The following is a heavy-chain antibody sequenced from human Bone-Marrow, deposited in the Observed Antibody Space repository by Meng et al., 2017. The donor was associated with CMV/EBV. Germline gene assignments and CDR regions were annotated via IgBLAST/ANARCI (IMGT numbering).Heavy chain of an antibody. D-gene: IGHD1-26*01. Sequence: ASVKVSCKASGYTFINFGFSWVRQAPGQGLQWMGWISTYNGNTNYAQKFQGRVTITADKSTSTAYMELSSLRSEDTAVYYCARISAAEGNNWFDPWGQGTLVTVSS. CDR1: GYTFINFG. J-gene: IGHJ5*02. V-gene: IGHV1-18*01. CDR3: ARISAAEGNNWFDP. CDR2: ISTYNGNT.